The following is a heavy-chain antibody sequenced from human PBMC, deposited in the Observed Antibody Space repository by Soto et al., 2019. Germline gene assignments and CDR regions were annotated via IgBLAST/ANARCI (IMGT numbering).Heavy chain of an antibody. Sequence: SETLSLTCTVSAGSISSGGYYWSWLRQHPGKGLEWIGYIYYSGSTYYNPSLKSRVTISVDTSKNQFSLKLGSVTATDTAVYYCARGDGELGYCTNGVCGGMDVWGQGTTVTVSS. J-gene: IGHJ6*02. D-gene: IGHD2-8*01. CDR3: ARGDGELGYCTNGVCGGMDV. CDR1: AGSISSGGYY. CDR2: IYYSGST. V-gene: IGHV4-31*03.